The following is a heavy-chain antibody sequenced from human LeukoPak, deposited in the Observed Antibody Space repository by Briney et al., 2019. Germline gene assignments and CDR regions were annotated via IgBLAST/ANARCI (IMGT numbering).Heavy chain of an antibody. Sequence: GGSLRLSCAASGFTFDDYAMHWVRQAPGKGLEWVSGISWNSGSIGYADSVKGRFTISRDNAKNSLYLQMNSLRAEDTALYYCAKGGEGGPVYDFWSGYRNYYGMDVWGQGTTVTVSS. CDR2: ISWNSGSI. J-gene: IGHJ6*02. V-gene: IGHV3-9*01. D-gene: IGHD3-3*01. CDR3: AKGGEGGPVYDFWSGYRNYYGMDV. CDR1: GFTFDDYA.